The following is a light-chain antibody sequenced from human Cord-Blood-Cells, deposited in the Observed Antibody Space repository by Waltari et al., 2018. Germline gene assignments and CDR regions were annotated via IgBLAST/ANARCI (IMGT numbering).Light chain of an antibody. CDR3: SSYPSSSTLGV. Sequence: QSALTQPASVSGSPGQSITISCTGTSSDVGGYNYVSWYQQHPGKAPKLMIYDVSNRPSGVSSRFSGAKSGNTASLTISGLQAEDEADYYCSSYPSSSTLGVFGGGTQLTVL. CDR2: DVS. V-gene: IGLV2-14*01. CDR1: SSDVGGYNY. J-gene: IGLJ3*02.